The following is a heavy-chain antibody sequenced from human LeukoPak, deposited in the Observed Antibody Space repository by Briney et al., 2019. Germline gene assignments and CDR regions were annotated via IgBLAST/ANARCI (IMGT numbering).Heavy chain of an antibody. D-gene: IGHD2-15*01. V-gene: IGHV3-48*03. Sequence: PGGSLRLSCAASGFTFSSYEMNWVRQAPGKGLEWVSYISSSGSTIYYADSVKGRFTISRDNAKNSLYLQMNSLRAEDTAVYYCAREWTVVAATPSILWDYWGQGTLVTVSS. J-gene: IGHJ4*02. CDR1: GFTFSSYE. CDR3: AREWTVVAATPSILWDY. CDR2: ISSSGSTI.